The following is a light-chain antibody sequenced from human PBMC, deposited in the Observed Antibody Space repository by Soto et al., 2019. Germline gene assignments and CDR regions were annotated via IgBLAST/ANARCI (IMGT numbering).Light chain of an antibody. Sequence: EIVLTQSPVTLSLSPGERATLSCRASQSVSRYLAWYQQKPGQPPRLLLYDASTRATGVPARFSGSGSGTDFTLTISSLEPEDFAVYYCQQRSAWPLTFGGGTDVEI. V-gene: IGKV3-11*01. J-gene: IGKJ4*01. CDR3: QQRSAWPLT. CDR2: DAS. CDR1: QSVSRY.